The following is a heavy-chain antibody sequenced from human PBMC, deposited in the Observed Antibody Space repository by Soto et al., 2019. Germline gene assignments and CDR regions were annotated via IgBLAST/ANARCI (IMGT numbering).Heavy chain of an antibody. CDR2: IYYSGST. Sequence: PSETLSLTCTVSGGSISSYYWSWIRQPPGKGLEWIGYIYYSGSTNYNPSLKSRVTISVDTSKNQFSLKLSSVTAADTAVYYCARSKNTYSSGYHPDYWGQGTLVTVSS. CDR1: GGSISSYY. CDR3: ARSKNTYSSGYHPDY. J-gene: IGHJ4*02. D-gene: IGHD3-22*01. V-gene: IGHV4-59*01.